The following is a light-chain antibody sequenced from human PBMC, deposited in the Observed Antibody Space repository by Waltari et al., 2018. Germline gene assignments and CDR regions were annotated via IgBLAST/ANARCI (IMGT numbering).Light chain of an antibody. CDR1: GSNIGAGYH. Sequence: SVLTQPPSVSGAPGQRVTISCSGSGSNIGAGYHVHWYRQLPGKAPTLLIYGVNTRPPGVSDRFSGSQFDTSASLAIAGLQADDEADYYCQSYDTTLSVVFGGGTKLTVL. CDR3: QSYDTTLSVV. CDR2: GVN. J-gene: IGLJ2*01. V-gene: IGLV1-40*01.